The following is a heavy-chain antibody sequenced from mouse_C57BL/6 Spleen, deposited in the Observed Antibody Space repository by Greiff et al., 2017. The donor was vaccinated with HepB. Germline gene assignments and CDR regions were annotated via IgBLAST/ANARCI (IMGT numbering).Heavy chain of an antibody. J-gene: IGHJ4*01. Sequence: DVKLQESGPGLVKPSQSLSLTCSVPGYSITSGYYWNWIRQFPGNKLEWMGYISYDGSNNYNPSLKNRISITRDTSKNQFFLKLNSVTTEDTATYYCARGRYGSSFYAMDYWGQGTSVTVSS. CDR1: GYSITSGYY. CDR3: ARGRYGSSFYAMDY. CDR2: ISYDGSN. V-gene: IGHV3-6*01. D-gene: IGHD1-1*01.